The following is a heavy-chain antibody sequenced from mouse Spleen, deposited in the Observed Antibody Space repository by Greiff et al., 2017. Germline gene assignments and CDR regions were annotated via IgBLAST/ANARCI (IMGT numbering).Heavy chain of an antibody. D-gene: IGHD2-3*01. CDR1: GYTFTDYY. Sequence: EVQLQQSGPVLVKPGASVKMSCKASGYTFTDYYMNWVKQSHGKSLEWIGVINPYNGGTSYNQKFKGKATLTVDKSSSTAYMELNSLTSEDSAVYYCARFHDGYYDYAMDYWGQGTSVTVSS. J-gene: IGHJ4*01. CDR3: ARFHDGYYDYAMDY. CDR2: INPYNGGT. V-gene: IGHV1-19*01.